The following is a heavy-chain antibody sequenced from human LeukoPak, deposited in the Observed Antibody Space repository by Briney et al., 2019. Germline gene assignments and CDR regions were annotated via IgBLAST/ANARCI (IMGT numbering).Heavy chain of an antibody. Sequence: GASVKVSCKASGYTFTSYDINWVRQATGQGLEWMGWMNPNSGNTGYAQKFQGRVTMTRNTSISTAYMELRSLRSEDTAVYYCARGRATITSLYYGMDVWGQGTTVTVSS. J-gene: IGHJ6*02. D-gene: IGHD5-12*01. CDR1: GYTFTSYD. CDR3: ARGRATITSLYYGMDV. CDR2: MNPNSGNT. V-gene: IGHV1-8*01.